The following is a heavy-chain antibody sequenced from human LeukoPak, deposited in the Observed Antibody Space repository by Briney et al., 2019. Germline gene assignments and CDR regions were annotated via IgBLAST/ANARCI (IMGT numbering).Heavy chain of an antibody. CDR3: ARADGYSGYDSATGRHFDY. Sequence: SETLSLTCTVSGGSISSGGYYWSWIRQHPGKGLEWIGYFYYSGSTYYNPSLKSRVTISVDTSKNQFSLKLSSVTAADTAVYYRARADGYSGYDSATGRHFDYWGQGTLVTVSS. CDR1: GGSISSGGYY. D-gene: IGHD5-12*01. CDR2: FYYSGST. J-gene: IGHJ4*02. V-gene: IGHV4-31*03.